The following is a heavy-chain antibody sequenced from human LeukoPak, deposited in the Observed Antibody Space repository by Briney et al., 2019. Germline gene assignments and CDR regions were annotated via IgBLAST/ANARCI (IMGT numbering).Heavy chain of an antibody. CDR3: ARTLWIFDYYYMDV. J-gene: IGHJ6*03. V-gene: IGHV4-38-2*01. CDR1: GYSIKRGHY. CDR2: IYHTGSA. D-gene: IGHD2-2*03. Sequence: SETLSLTCALSGYSIKRGHYWGWIGQSPGEGLEGIGIIYHTGSAYYKSSLRSRVTMSVDTSKNQFSLKMNSVTAADTAIYHCARTLWIFDYYYMDVWGKGTTVTVSS.